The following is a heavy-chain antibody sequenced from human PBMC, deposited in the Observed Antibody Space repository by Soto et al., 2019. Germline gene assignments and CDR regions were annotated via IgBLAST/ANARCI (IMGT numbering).Heavy chain of an antibody. Sequence: GGSLRLSCAASGFTFSSYGMHWVRQAPGKGLEWVAVIWYDGSNKYYADSVKGRFTISRDNSKNTLYLQMNSLRAEDTAVYYCARFRVEWPHYYYYYYMDVWGKGTTVTVSS. CDR3: ARFRVEWPHYYYYYYMDV. V-gene: IGHV3-33*01. CDR2: IWYDGSNK. CDR1: GFTFSSYG. J-gene: IGHJ6*03. D-gene: IGHD3-3*01.